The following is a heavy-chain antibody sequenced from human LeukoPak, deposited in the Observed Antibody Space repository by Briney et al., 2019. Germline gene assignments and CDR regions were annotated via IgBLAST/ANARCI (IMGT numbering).Heavy chain of an antibody. CDR3: ARLGSGSGYTHDAFDI. CDR2: INWNGGST. CDR1: GFTFDGYG. V-gene: IGHV3-20*04. Sequence: GGSLRLSCAASGFTFDGYGMSWVRQAPGKGLEWVSGINWNGGSTGYADSVKGRFTISRDNAKNSLYLQMNSLRAEDTALYYCARLGSGSGYTHDAFDIWGQGTMVTVSS. D-gene: IGHD3-22*01. J-gene: IGHJ3*02.